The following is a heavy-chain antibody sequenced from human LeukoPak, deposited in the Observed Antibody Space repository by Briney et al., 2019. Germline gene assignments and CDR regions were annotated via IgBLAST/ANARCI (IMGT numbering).Heavy chain of an antibody. CDR3: ARDFFPKYYYGSGGRTNWYFDL. CDR1: GYTFTSYD. D-gene: IGHD3-10*01. V-gene: IGHV1-8*01. Sequence: GASVKVSCNASGYTFTSYDINWVRQATGQGLEWMGWMNPNSGNTGYAQKFQGRVTMTRNTSISTAYMELSSLRSEDTAVYYCARDFFPKYYYGSGGRTNWYFDLWGRGTLVTVSS. J-gene: IGHJ2*01. CDR2: MNPNSGNT.